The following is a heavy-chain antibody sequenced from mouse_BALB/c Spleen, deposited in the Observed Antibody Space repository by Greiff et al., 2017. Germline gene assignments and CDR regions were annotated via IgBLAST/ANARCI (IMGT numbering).Heavy chain of an antibody. J-gene: IGHJ2*01. V-gene: IGHV1-67*01. CDR2: ISTYYGNT. Sequence: QVQLKQSGPELVRPGVSVKISCKGSGYTFTDYAMHWVKQSHAKSLEWIGVISTYYGNTNYNQKFKGKATMTVDKSSSTAYMELARLTSEDSAIYYCGTGTSYFDYWGQGTTLTVSS. D-gene: IGHD4-1*01. CDR1: GYTFTDYA. CDR3: GTGTSYFDY.